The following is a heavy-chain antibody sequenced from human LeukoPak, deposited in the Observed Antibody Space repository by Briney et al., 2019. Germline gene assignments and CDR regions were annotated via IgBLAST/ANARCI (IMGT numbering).Heavy chain of an antibody. J-gene: IGHJ4*02. CDR3: ARSHSSGFLYFDY. Sequence: GGSLRLSCAASGFTFSSYAMHWVRRAPGKGLEWVAVISYDGSNKYYADSVKGRFTITRDNSKNTLYLQMNSLRAEDTAVYYCARSHSSGFLYFDYWGQGTLVTVSS. D-gene: IGHD3-22*01. V-gene: IGHV3-30-3*01. CDR1: GFTFSSYA. CDR2: ISYDGSNK.